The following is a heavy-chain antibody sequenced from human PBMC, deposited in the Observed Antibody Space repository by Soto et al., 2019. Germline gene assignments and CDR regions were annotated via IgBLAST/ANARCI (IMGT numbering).Heavy chain of an antibody. CDR3: ASCENSCHYYYYMDV. Sequence: SETLSLTCTVSGGSISSYYWSWIRQPPGKGLEWIGYIYYSGSTNYNPSLKSRVTISVDTSKNQFSLKLGSVTAADTAVYYCASCENSCHYYYYMDVWGKGTTVTVSS. D-gene: IGHD2-21*01. J-gene: IGHJ6*03. CDR1: GGSISSYY. CDR2: IYYSGST. V-gene: IGHV4-59*08.